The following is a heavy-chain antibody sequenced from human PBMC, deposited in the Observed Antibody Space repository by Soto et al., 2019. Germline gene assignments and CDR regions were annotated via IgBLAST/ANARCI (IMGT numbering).Heavy chain of an antibody. Sequence: QVQLQESGPGLVKPSETLSLTCTVSGGSVSSGSYYWSWIRQPPGKGLEWIGYIYYSGSTNYNSSLKSRVTISVDPSKNLSSLKLSSVPAADTAVYYCARGVGYYGSGSYLFYYGMDVWGQGTTVTVSS. CDR1: GGSVSSGSYY. J-gene: IGHJ6*02. CDR3: ARGVGYYGSGSYLFYYGMDV. D-gene: IGHD3-10*01. CDR2: IYYSGST. V-gene: IGHV4-61*01.